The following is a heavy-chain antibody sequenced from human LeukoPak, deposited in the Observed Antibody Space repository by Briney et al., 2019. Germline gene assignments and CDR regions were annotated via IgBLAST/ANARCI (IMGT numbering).Heavy chain of an antibody. CDR1: GYTLTELS. CDR3: ARRVRGITMVRGVILGSAFDI. J-gene: IGHJ3*02. CDR2: FDPEDGET. Sequence: SVKVSCKVSGYTLTELSMHWVRQAPGKGLEWMGGFDPEDGETIYAQKFQGRVTITADESTSTAYMELSSLRSEDTAVYYCARRVRGITMVRGVILGSAFDIWGQGTMVTVSS. V-gene: IGHV1-24*01. D-gene: IGHD3-10*01.